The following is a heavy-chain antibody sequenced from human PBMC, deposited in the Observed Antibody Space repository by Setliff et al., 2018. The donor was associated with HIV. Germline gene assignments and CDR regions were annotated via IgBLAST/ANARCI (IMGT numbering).Heavy chain of an antibody. J-gene: IGHJ6*03. CDR3: ARTRYYYDSSSYYFQYYYYMDV. V-gene: IGHV4-61*08. D-gene: IGHD3-22*01. CDR2: ISYSGST. Sequence: SETLSLTCNVSGGSISSGVFYWNWVRQHPGKGLEWIGYISYSGSTNYNPSLKSRVTISVDTPKNQFSLKLSSVTAADTAVYYCARTRYYYDSSSYYFQYYYYMDVWGKGTTVTVSS. CDR1: GGSISSGVFY.